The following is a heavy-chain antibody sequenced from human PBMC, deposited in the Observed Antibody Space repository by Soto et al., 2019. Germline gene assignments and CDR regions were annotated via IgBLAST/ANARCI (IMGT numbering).Heavy chain of an antibody. CDR1: GGSISSAGYS. V-gene: IGHV4-30-2*06. Sequence: QLQLQGSGSRLVKPSQTLSLSCTVSGGSISSAGYSWSWIRQSPGKDLEWIGYIYHSVNAFYNPSLKSRVTMSLDRSRNQFSLNLTSVTAAETAVYFCASSSQALSFYDMDVWGQGTTVVVSS. CDR2: IYHSVNA. CDR3: ASSSQALSFYDMDV. D-gene: IGHD2-2*01. J-gene: IGHJ6*02.